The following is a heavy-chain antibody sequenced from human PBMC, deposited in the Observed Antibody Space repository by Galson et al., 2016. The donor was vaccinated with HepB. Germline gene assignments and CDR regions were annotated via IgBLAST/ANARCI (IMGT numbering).Heavy chain of an antibody. CDR1: GFMSHDYF. V-gene: IGHV3-43*01. J-gene: IGHJ3*02. D-gene: IGHD3-3*02. Sequence: SLRLSCAASGFMSHDYFMHWVRQPPGKGLEWVSLISEDGDTIRYADSVKGRFTISRDISKNSLYLQMNSLRTEDTAVYYCVLLEDWAFHIWGRGTLVAVSS. CDR2: ISEDGDTI. CDR3: VLLEDWAFHI.